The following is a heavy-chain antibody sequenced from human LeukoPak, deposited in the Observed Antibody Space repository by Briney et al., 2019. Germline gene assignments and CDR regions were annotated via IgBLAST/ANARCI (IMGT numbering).Heavy chain of an antibody. CDR3: GTAAMSWGIDY. CDR1: GFTFSSYA. Sequence: PGGSLRLSCAASGFTFSSYAMSWVRQAPGKGLEWVSAISGSGGSTYYADSVKGRFTISRDNAKNSLYLQMNSLRAEDTAVYYCGTAAMSWGIDYWGQGTLVTVSS. J-gene: IGHJ4*02. D-gene: IGHD2-2*01. V-gene: IGHV3-23*01. CDR2: ISGSGGST.